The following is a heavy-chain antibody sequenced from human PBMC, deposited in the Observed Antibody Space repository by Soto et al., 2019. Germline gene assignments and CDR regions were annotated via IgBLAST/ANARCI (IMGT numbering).Heavy chain of an antibody. V-gene: IGHV1-46*01. J-gene: IGHJ6*02. CDR1: GFTFTNYF. Sequence: QVQLVQSGAEVKKPGASVKVSCKASGFTFTNYFFHWVRQAPRQGLDWMGIISPYDGNKNYQQSLQGRITMTSDTSTSTVYMELRSLRSEDTAVYFCARGDGRGSTGFYYYYGMDVWGHGTMITVSS. CDR2: ISPYDGNK. CDR3: ARGDGRGSTGFYYYYGMDV. D-gene: IGHD1-26*01.